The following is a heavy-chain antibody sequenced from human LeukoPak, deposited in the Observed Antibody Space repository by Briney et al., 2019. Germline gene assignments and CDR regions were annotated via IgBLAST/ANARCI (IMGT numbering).Heavy chain of an antibody. V-gene: IGHV4-39*01. CDR3: ARLRRVSGFDP. CDR2: MYIRGST. J-gene: IGHJ5*02. D-gene: IGHD2-21*01. Sequence: PSETLSLTCTVSVGSISSSSYYWGWTRQPPGKGLEWSGSMYIRGSTYYSPSLKSQITISVDTAKTHYSLELSAVTATDTSVYYCARLRRVSGFDPWGEGALVTVSS. CDR1: VGSISSSSYY.